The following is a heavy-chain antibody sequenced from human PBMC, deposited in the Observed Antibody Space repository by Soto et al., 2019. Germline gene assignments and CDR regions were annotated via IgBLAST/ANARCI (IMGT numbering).Heavy chain of an antibody. Sequence: SDTRSLTCCVSVYSIISFYYCCCIRHPPGKGLEWIGSIYHSGSTYYNPSLKSRVTISVDTSKNQFSLKLSSVTAADTAVYYCARVMRSIAARPVDYWGQGTLVTVSS. CDR3: ARVMRSIAARPVDY. V-gene: IGHV4-38-2*02. CDR2: IYHSGST. D-gene: IGHD6-6*01. CDR1: VYSIISFYY. J-gene: IGHJ4*02.